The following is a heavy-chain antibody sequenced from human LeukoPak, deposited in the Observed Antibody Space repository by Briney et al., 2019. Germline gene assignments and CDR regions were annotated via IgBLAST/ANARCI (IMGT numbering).Heavy chain of an antibody. CDR1: GGSISSYY. CDR2: IYYSGST. CDR3: ARGQIFDY. J-gene: IGHJ4*02. Sequence: KPSETLSLTCTVSGGSISSYYWSWIRQPPGKGLEWIGYIYYSGSTNYNPSLKSRVTISVDTSKNQFSLKLSSVTAADTAVYYCARGQIFDYWGQGTLVTVSS. V-gene: IGHV4-59*01.